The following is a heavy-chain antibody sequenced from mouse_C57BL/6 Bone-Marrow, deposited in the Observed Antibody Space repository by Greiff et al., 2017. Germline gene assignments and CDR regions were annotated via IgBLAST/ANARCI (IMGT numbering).Heavy chain of an antibody. V-gene: IGHV1-18*01. CDR1: GYTFTDYN. CDR2: INPNNGGT. Sequence: VQLQQSGPELVKPGASVKIPCKASGYTFTDYNMDWVKQSHGKSLEWIGDINPNNGGTIYNQKFKGKATLTVDKSSSTAYMELRSLTSEDTAVYYCARAPYYYGSSPWYFDGWGTGTTVTVSS. J-gene: IGHJ1*03. CDR3: ARAPYYYGSSPWYFDG. D-gene: IGHD1-1*01.